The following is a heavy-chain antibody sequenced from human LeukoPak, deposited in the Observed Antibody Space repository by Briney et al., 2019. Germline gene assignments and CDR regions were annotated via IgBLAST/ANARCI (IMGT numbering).Heavy chain of an antibody. Sequence: GGSLRLSCAASGFTFSNAWMSWVRQAPGKGLEWVGFIRSKAYGGTTEYAASVKGRFTISRDDSKSIAYLQMNSLKTEDTAVYYCTRVYYGSGSYQYYFDYWGQGTLVTVSS. V-gene: IGHV3-49*04. D-gene: IGHD3-10*01. CDR2: IRSKAYGGTT. CDR1: GFTFSNAW. CDR3: TRVYYGSGSYQYYFDY. J-gene: IGHJ4*02.